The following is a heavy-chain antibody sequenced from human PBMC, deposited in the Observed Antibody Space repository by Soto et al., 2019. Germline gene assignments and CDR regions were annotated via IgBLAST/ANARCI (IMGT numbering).Heavy chain of an antibody. Sequence: ASVKVSCKASGYTFTSYGISWVRQAPGQGLEWMGWISAYNGNTNYAQKLQGRVTMTTDTSTSTAYMELRSLRYDDTAVYYCARVGGGAVAGKGYYYYGMDVWGQGTTVTVSS. J-gene: IGHJ6*02. CDR2: ISAYNGNT. CDR3: ARVGGGAVAGKGYYYYGMDV. CDR1: GYTFTSYG. V-gene: IGHV1-18*01. D-gene: IGHD6-19*01.